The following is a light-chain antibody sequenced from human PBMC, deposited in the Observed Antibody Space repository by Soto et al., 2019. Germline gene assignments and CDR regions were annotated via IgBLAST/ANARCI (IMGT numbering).Light chain of an antibody. Sequence: QSVLTQPPSASGTPGRRVTISCSGSSSTIGSNTVNWYQQLPGTAPKLLTYSNDQRPSGVPDRFSGSKSGTSASLAISGLQSEDEADYYCAAWDDSLNGYVFGTGTKLTVL. V-gene: IGLV1-44*01. CDR1: SSTIGSNT. CDR3: AAWDDSLNGYV. CDR2: SND. J-gene: IGLJ1*01.